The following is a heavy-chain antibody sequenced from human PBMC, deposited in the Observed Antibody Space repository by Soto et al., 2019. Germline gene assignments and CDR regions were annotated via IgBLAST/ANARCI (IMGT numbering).Heavy chain of an antibody. D-gene: IGHD5-12*01. CDR1: GGSISSYY. CDR2: IYYSGST. CDR3: AISEYSGYDGGYGAFDI. V-gene: IGHV4-59*01. Sequence: SETLSLTCTVSGGSISSYYWSWIRQPPGKGLEWIGYIYYSGSTNYNPSLKSRVTISVDTSKNQFSLKLSSVTAADTAVYYCAISEYSGYDGGYGAFDIWGQGTMVTVSS. J-gene: IGHJ3*02.